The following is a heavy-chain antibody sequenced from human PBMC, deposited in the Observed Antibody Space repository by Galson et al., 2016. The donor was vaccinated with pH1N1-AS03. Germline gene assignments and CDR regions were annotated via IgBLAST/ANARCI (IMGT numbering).Heavy chain of an antibody. J-gene: IGHJ3*02. CDR3: SRGVDNFNVFVFEM. CDR1: GGSFSGYY. D-gene: IGHD1-20*01. V-gene: IGHV4-34*01. CDR2: ISHSGST. Sequence: ETLSLTCAVSGGSFSGYYWSWVRQPPGRGLEWIGEISHSGSTKYNPSLKSRVAISIHTSKNQFSLTVTSVTAADTAIYYCSRGVDNFNVFVFEMWGRGTMVTVSS.